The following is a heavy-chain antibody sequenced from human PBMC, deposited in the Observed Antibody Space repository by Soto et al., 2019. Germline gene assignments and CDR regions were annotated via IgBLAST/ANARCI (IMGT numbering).Heavy chain of an antibody. CDR1: GFSFSNYW. Sequence: GGSLRLSCAASGFSFSNYWMSWVRQTPGKGLEWVANIRQDGSEKYYVDSVKGRFTISRDNAKNTLYLQMNSLRAEDTAVYYCAKGSVRPLHLGELHWGQGTLVTVSS. CDR3: AKGSVRPLHLGELH. J-gene: IGHJ4*02. V-gene: IGHV3-7*02. CDR2: IRQDGSEK. D-gene: IGHD3-16*01.